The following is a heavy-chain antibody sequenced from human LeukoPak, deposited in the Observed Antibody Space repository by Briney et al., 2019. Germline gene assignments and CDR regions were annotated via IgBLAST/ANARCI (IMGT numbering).Heavy chain of an antibody. Sequence: GASVKVSCKASGYTFTGYYMHWVRQAPGQGLEWMGWINPNSGGTNYAQKFQGRVTMTRDTSISTAYMELSRLRSDDTAVYYCARVSDYSFILHHNWFDPWGQGTLVTVSS. D-gene: IGHD4-11*01. V-gene: IGHV1-2*02. J-gene: IGHJ5*02. CDR1: GYTFTGYY. CDR2: INPNSGGT. CDR3: ARVSDYSFILHHNWFDP.